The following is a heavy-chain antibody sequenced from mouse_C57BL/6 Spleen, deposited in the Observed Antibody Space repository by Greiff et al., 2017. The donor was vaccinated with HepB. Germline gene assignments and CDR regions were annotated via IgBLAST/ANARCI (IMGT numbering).Heavy chain of an antibody. V-gene: IGHV6-3*01. CDR2: IRLKSDNYAT. CDR3: TPTVVAKDWYFDV. J-gene: IGHJ1*03. CDR1: GFTFSNYW. Sequence: VQLKESGGGLVQPGGSMKLSCVASGFTFSNYWMNWVRQSPEKGLEWVAQIRLKSDNYATHYAESVKGRFTISRDDSKSSVYLQMNNLRAEDTGIYYCTPTVVAKDWYFDVWGTGTTVTVSS. D-gene: IGHD1-1*01.